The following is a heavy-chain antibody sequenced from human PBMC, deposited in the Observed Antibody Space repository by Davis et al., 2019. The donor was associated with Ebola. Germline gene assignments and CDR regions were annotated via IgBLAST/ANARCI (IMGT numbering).Heavy chain of an antibody. J-gene: IGHJ4*02. CDR1: GYSFTSYW. CDR3: ARFCPERPPDIVVVPAAIGSFDY. CDR2: IYPGDSDT. D-gene: IGHD2-2*02. V-gene: IGHV5-51*01. Sequence: GESLKISCKGSGYSFTSYWIGWVRQMPGKGLEWMGIIYPGDSDTRYSPSFQGQVTISADKSISTAYLQWSSLKASDTAMYYCARFCPERPPDIVVVPAAIGSFDYWGQGTLVTVSS.